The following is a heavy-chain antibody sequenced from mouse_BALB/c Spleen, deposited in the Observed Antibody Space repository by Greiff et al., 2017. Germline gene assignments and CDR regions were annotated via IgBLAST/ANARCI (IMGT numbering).Heavy chain of an antibody. CDR2: FYPGSGSI. CDR3: TRTGDYSAY. D-gene: IGHD1-1*01. J-gene: IGHJ3*01. Sequence: VQLQQPGAELVMPGASVKMSCKASGYTFTEYIIHWVKQRSGQGLEWIGWFYPGSGSIKYNEKFKSKATLTVDKSSSTAYMQLSSLTSEDSAVYYCTRTGDYSAYWGQGTLVTVSA. V-gene: IGHV1-62-2*01. CDR1: GYTFTEYI.